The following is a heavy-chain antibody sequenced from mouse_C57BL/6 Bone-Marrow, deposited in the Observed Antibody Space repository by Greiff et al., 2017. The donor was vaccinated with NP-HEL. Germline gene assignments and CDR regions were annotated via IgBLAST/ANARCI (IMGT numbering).Heavy chain of an antibody. J-gene: IGHJ2*01. D-gene: IGHD3-2*02. CDR1: GYTFTSSW. CDR3: AREGSSGCFDY. Sequence: VQLQQPGAELVMPGASVKLSCKASGYTFTSSWMHWVKQRPGQGLEWIGELDPSDSYTNYNQKFKGKSTLTVDKSSSTAYMQLSSLTSEDSAVYYCAREGSSGCFDYWGQGTTITVYS. V-gene: IGHV1-69*01. CDR2: LDPSDSYT.